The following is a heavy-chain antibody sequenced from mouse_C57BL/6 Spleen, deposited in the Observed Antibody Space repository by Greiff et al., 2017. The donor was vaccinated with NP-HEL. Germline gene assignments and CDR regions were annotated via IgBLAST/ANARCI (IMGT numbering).Heavy chain of an antibody. CDR2: ISSGSSTT. D-gene: IGHD1-1*01. Sequence: EVQVVESGGGLVKPGGSLKLSCAASGFTFSDYGMHWVRQAPEKGLEWVAYISSGSSTTYYADTVKGRSTISRDNAKNTLCLQLTRLRSEDTAMYYCAREGSYYYDSSAYFDYWGQGTTLTVSS. V-gene: IGHV5-17*01. J-gene: IGHJ2*01. CDR1: GFTFSDYG. CDR3: AREGSYYYDSSAYFDY.